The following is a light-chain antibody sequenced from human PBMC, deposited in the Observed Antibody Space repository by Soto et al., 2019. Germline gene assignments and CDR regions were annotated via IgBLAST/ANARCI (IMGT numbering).Light chain of an antibody. J-gene: IGLJ1*01. CDR1: KSDIGVYDF. V-gene: IGLV2-8*01. CDR2: EVV. Sequence: QSALTQPPSASGSPGQSVTISCTGTKSDIGVYDFVSWYQHHPGKAPRLIIYEVVQRPSGVPDRFSGSKSGNTASLTVSGLQAADEADYYCSSYAGNNNLYVFGTGTKVTVL. CDR3: SSYAGNNNLYV.